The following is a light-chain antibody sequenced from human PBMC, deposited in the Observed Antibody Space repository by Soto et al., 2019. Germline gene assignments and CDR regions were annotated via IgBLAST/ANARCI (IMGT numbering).Light chain of an antibody. J-gene: IGKJ1*01. CDR1: QSISTW. Sequence: DVQMTQSPSSRSASVGDTVTITCRASQSISTWLAWYQQKPNKAPKLLIYKASTLKSGVPSRFSGSGSGTEFTLTISSLQPDDFATYYCQHYNSYSEAFGQGTKVDIK. V-gene: IGKV1-5*03. CDR2: KAS. CDR3: QHYNSYSEA.